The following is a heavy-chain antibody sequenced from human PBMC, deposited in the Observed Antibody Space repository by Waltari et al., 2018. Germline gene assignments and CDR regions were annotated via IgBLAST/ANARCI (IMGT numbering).Heavy chain of an antibody. J-gene: IGHJ2*01. V-gene: IGHV3-74*01. CDR2: VNNDGSGT. Sequence: EVQLVESGGGLVQPGGYLRLSCAASGFTFGRYWMHWVRQPPGKGLVWVSRVNNDGSGTIYADSVKGRFTISRDNGKNTLYLQMNSLRAEDTGVYYCARVAPNWSVDLWGRGTLVTVSS. CDR3: ARVAPNWSVDL. CDR1: GFTFGRYW.